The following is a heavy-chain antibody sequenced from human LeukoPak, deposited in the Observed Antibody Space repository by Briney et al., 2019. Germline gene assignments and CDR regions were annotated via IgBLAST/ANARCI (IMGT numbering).Heavy chain of an antibody. V-gene: IGHV3-21*01. D-gene: IGHD4-17*01. CDR1: GFTFSSYS. CDR2: ISSSSSYI. Sequence: EAGGSLRLSCAASGFTFSSYSMNWVRQAPGKGLEWVSSISSSSSYIYYADSVKGRFTISRDNAKNSLYLQMNSLRAEDTAVYYCARDYGDLYYFDYWGQGTLVTVSS. J-gene: IGHJ4*02. CDR3: ARDYGDLYYFDY.